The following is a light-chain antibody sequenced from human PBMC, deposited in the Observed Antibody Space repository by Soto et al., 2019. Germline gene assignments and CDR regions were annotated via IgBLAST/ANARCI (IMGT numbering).Light chain of an antibody. CDR3: QQYNNWPRT. Sequence: EIVTSKARATLPGSPGQRATLSCRASQSVSSNLAWYQQKPGQAPRLLIYDASNRATGIPARFSGSGSGTEFTLTISSLQSEDFAVYYCQQYNNWPRTFGQGTKVDI. V-gene: IGKV3D-15*01. J-gene: IGKJ1*01. CDR2: DAS. CDR1: QSVSSN.